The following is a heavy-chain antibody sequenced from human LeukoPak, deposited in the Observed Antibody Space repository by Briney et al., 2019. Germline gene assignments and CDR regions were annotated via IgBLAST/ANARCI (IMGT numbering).Heavy chain of an antibody. CDR1: GFTFSTYA. CDR2: INHNGGNT. D-gene: IGHD6-13*01. J-gene: IGHJ6*03. Sequence: PGGSLRLSCAASGFTFSTYAMNWVRQAPGKGLEWVSTINHNGGNTYYADSVKGRFTISRGNAKNSLYLQMNSLRAEDTAVYYCARGSYSSSWYLLWDYYYMDVWGKGTTVTISS. V-gene: IGHV3-23*01. CDR3: ARGSYSSSWYLLWDYYYMDV.